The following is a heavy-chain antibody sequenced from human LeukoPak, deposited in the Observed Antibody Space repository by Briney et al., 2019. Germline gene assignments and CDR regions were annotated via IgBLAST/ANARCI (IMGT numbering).Heavy chain of an antibody. D-gene: IGHD3-3*01. CDR3: ARLRFLEWLSPATDAFDI. Sequence: GESLKISCKGSGYSFTSYWIGWVRPMPGKGLEWMGIIYPGDSDTRYSPSFQGQVTISADKSIRTAYLQWSSLKASDTAMYYCARLRFLEWLSPATDAFDIWGQGTMVTVSS. V-gene: IGHV5-51*01. CDR1: GYSFTSYW. J-gene: IGHJ3*02. CDR2: IYPGDSDT.